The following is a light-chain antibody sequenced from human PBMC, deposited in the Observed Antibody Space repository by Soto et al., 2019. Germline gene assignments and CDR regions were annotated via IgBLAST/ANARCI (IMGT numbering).Light chain of an antibody. J-gene: IGLJ2*01. CDR1: GSDVGGYNY. V-gene: IGLV2-14*01. CDR3: SSYASGNTVL. CDR2: DVT. Sequence: QSVLTQPASVSGSPGQSITISCTGTGSDVGGYNYVSWYQQHPGKVPKLMIYDVTNRPSGVSNRFSGSKSGNTASLTISGLQAEDEADYYCSSYASGNTVLFGGGTKLTVL.